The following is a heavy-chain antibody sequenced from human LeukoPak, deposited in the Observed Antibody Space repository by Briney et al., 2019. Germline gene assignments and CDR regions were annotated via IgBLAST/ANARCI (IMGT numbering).Heavy chain of an antibody. CDR3: AREFGVVIPFDY. J-gene: IGHJ4*01. D-gene: IGHD3-3*01. CDR2: IYYSGST. V-gene: IGHV4-39*02. CDR1: GGPISSSSYY. Sequence: PSETLSLPCTVSGGPISSSSYYWGWIRQPPGKGLEWIGSIYYSGSTYYNPSLKSQVTISVDTSKNQFSLKLSSVTAADTAVYYCAREFGVVIPFDYWGQGTLVTVSS.